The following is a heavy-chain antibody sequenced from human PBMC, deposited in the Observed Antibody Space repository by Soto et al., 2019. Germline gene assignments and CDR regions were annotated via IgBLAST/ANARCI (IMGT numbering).Heavy chain of an antibody. J-gene: IGHJ5*02. V-gene: IGHV4-30-4*01. CDR1: GGSISSGDHY. Sequence: SETLSLTCTVSGGSISSGDHYWSWIRQPPGKGLEWIGYIYYSGSTYYNPSLKSRVTISVDTSKNQFSLKLSSVTAADTAVYYCAREVPTNNWFDPWGQGTLVTVSS. CDR2: IYYSGST. CDR3: AREVPTNNWFDP.